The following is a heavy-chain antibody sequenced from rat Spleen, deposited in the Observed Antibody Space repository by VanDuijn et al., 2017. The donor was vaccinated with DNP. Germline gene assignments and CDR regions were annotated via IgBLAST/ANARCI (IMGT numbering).Heavy chain of an antibody. CDR2: ITSSGGST. CDR3: AREEQLSLYYAMDA. Sequence: EVQLVESGGDLVQPGRSLKLSCVASGFTFSSYWMTWIRQVPGKGLEWVASITSSGGSTYYPDSVKGRFTISRDNAKNTLYLQMNSLRSEDTATYYCAREEQLSLYYAMDAWGQGTSVTVSS. J-gene: IGHJ4*01. V-gene: IGHV5-31*01. CDR1: GFTFSSYW. D-gene: IGHD1-2*01.